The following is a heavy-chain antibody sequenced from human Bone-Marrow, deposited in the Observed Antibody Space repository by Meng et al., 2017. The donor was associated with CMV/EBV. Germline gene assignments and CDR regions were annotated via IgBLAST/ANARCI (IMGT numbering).Heavy chain of an antibody. CDR2: INHSGST. Sequence: GSLRLSCAVYGGSFSGYYWSWIRQPPGKGLEWIGEINHSGSTNYNPSLKSRVTISVDTSKNQFSLKLSSVTAADTAVYYCARLSYGEHYYYGMDVWGQGATVTVSS. CDR3: ARLSYGEHYYYGMDV. V-gene: IGHV4-34*01. CDR1: GGSFSGYY. D-gene: IGHD4-17*01. J-gene: IGHJ6*02.